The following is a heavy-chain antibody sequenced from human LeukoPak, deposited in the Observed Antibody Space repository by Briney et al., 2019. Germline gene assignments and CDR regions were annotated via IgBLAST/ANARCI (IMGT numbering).Heavy chain of an antibody. J-gene: IGHJ4*02. Sequence: GASVKVSCKASGGTFSSYAINWVRQAPGQGLEWMGRIIPILGIANYAQKFQGRVTITADKSTSTAYMELSSLRSEDTAVYYCARDRPPIIAVAGNYWGQGTLVTVSS. CDR3: ARDRPPIIAVAGNY. V-gene: IGHV1-69*04. CDR1: GGTFSSYA. CDR2: IIPILGIA. D-gene: IGHD6-19*01.